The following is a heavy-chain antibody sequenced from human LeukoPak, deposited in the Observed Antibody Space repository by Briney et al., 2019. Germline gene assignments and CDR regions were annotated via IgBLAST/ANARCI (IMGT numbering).Heavy chain of an antibody. CDR2: INPNIPNTDDT. Sequence: GASVKVSCKASGYTFIYYYIHWVRQAPGQGLEWMGRINPNIPNTDDTDYAQNFQGRVTMTRDTSISTAFMELSRLTSDDTAVYYCARDLPSTSNWELDYWGQGTLVTVSS. D-gene: IGHD7-27*01. CDR3: ARDLPSTSNWELDY. J-gene: IGHJ4*02. V-gene: IGHV1-2*06. CDR1: GYTFIYYY.